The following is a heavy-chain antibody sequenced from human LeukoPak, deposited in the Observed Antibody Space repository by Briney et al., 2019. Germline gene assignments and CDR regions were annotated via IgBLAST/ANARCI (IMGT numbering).Heavy chain of an antibody. CDR3: ARDSKSYYYDSSGSEDAFDI. CDR1: GFTFSSYG. Sequence: GGSLRLSCAASGFTFSSYGMNWVRQAPGKGLEWVSGISGSGGTTYYPDPVKGRFTISRDNSKNTLYLQMNSLRAEDTAVYYCARDSKSYYYDSSGSEDAFDIWGQGTMVTVSS. J-gene: IGHJ3*02. D-gene: IGHD3-22*01. CDR2: ISGSGGTT. V-gene: IGHV3-23*01.